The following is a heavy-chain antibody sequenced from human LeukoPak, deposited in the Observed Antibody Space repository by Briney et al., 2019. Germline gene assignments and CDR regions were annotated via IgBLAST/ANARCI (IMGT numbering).Heavy chain of an antibody. V-gene: IGHV4-34*01. CDR1: GGSFSGYY. J-gene: IGHJ4*02. D-gene: IGHD2-2*01. CDR3: ARVGMGYIVVVPAARYETFDY. CDR2: INHSGST. Sequence: SETLSLTCAVYGGSFSGYYWSWIRQPPGKGPEWIGEINHSGSTNYNPSLKSRVTISVDTSKNQFSLKLSSVTAADTAVYYWARVGMGYIVVVPAARYETFDYGGKGPLVTVSS.